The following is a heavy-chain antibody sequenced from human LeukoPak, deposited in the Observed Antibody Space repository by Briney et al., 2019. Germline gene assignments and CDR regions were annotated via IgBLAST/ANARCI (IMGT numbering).Heavy chain of an antibody. CDR2: ISGGST. CDR3: ARAGYCSGGSCPRGYYYYMDV. D-gene: IGHD2-15*01. J-gene: IGHJ6*03. CDR1: GFTFSSYG. Sequence: PGGSLRLSCAASGFTFSSYGMSWVRQAPGKGLEWVSAISGGSTYYADSVKGRFTISRDNAKNSLYLQMNSLRAEDTAVYYCARAGYCSGGSCPRGYYYYMDVWGKGTTVTVSS. V-gene: IGHV3-23*01.